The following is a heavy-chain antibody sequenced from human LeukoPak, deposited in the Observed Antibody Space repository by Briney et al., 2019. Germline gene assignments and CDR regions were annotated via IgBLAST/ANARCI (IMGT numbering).Heavy chain of an antibody. CDR2: ITGSSTYI. Sequence: KPGGSLRLSCAASGFTFSSYSMNWVRQAPGKGLEWVSSITGSSTYIHYADSVKGRFPISRDNAKNSLYLQMNSLRAEDTAVYYCARVFADFVWGSYPSSYWGQGILVTVSS. V-gene: IGHV3-21*01. CDR1: GFTFSSYS. J-gene: IGHJ4*02. CDR3: ARVFADFVWGSYPSSY. D-gene: IGHD3-16*02.